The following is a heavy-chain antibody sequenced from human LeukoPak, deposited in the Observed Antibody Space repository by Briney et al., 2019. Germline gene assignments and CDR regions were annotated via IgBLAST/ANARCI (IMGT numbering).Heavy chain of an antibody. CDR1: GFTFSHYG. V-gene: IGHV3-48*04. CDR3: ARTPGDYDDY. Sequence: PGGSLRLSCVASGFTFSHYGMHWVRQAPGKGLEWVSYISTSGSIISYADSVKGRFTISRDNAKNSLYLQMNSLRAEDTAVYYCARTPGDYDDYWGQGTLVTVSS. CDR2: ISTSGSII. D-gene: IGHD2-15*01. J-gene: IGHJ4*02.